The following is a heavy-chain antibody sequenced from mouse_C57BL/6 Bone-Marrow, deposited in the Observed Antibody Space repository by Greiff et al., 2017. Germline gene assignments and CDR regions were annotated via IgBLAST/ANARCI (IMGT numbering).Heavy chain of an antibody. V-gene: IGHV3-6*01. Sequence: EVKLQESGPGLVKPSQSLSLTCSVTGYSITSGYYWNWIRQFPGNKLEWMGYISYDGSNNYNPSLKNRISITRDTSKNQFFLKLNSVTTEDTATYCCGYDYDALLDYWGQGTTLTVSS. D-gene: IGHD2-4*01. CDR3: GYDYDALLDY. CDR1: GYSITSGYY. CDR2: ISYDGSN. J-gene: IGHJ2*01.